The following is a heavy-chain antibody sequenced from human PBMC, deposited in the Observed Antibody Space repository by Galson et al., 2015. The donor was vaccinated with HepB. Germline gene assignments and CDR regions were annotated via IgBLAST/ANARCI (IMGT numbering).Heavy chain of an antibody. CDR3: ARMGVAVAYYYYGMDV. CDR1: GGSFSGYY. V-gene: IGHV4-34*01. D-gene: IGHD2-15*01. J-gene: IGHJ6*02. Sequence: SETLSLTCAVYGGSFSGYYWSWIRQPPGKGLEWIGEINHSGSTNYNPSLKSRVTISVGTSKNQFSLKLSSVTAADTAVYYCARMGVAVAYYYYGMDVWGQGTTVTVSS. CDR2: INHSGST.